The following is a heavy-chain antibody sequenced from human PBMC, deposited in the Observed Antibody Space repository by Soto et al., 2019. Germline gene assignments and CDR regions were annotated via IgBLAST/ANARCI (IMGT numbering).Heavy chain of an antibody. V-gene: IGHV4-39*01. D-gene: IGHD6-19*01. CDR1: GGSISSSSYY. CDR2: IYYSGST. CDR3: SLTIAVASESWFDP. J-gene: IGHJ5*02. Sequence: SETLSLTCTVSGGSISSSSYYWGWIRQPPGKGLEWIGSIYYSGSTYYNPSLKSRVTISVDTSKNQFSLKLSSVTAADTAVYYCSLTIAVASESWFDPWGQGTLVTV.